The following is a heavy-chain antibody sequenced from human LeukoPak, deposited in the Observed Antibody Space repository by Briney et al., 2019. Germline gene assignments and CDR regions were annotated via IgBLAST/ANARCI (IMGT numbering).Heavy chain of an antibody. CDR2: ITGSGGSI. CDR3: AHPSTPDYGGLDY. D-gene: IGHD4-17*01. J-gene: IGHJ4*02. Sequence: GGSLRLSCAASGFTFRLYVMTWVRQAPGKGLEWVSAITGSGGSIYYADSVRGRFTISRDNSKNTLYLQMNSLRAEDTAVYYCAHPSTPDYGGLDYWGQGTLVTVSS. V-gene: IGHV3-23*01. CDR1: GFTFRLYV.